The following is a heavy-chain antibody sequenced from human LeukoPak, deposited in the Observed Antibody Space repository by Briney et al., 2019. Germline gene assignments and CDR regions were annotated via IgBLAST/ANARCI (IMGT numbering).Heavy chain of an antibody. CDR1: GGTFSSYA. CDR2: IIPIFGTA. J-gene: IGHJ4*02. D-gene: IGHD5-24*01. Sequence: RASVKVSCKASGGTFSSYAISWVRQAPGQGPEWMGRIIPIFGTANYAQKFQGRVTITTDESTSTAYMELSSLRSEDTAVYYCARGEMATTWGFDYWGQGTLVTVSS. CDR3: ARGEMATTWGFDY. V-gene: IGHV1-69*05.